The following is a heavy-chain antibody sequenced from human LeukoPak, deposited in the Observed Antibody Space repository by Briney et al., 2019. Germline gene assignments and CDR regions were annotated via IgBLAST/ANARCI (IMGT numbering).Heavy chain of an antibody. V-gene: IGHV1-8*01. D-gene: IGHD5-12*01. CDR2: MNPNSGNT. J-gene: IGHJ4*02. CDR1: GYTFTSYD. Sequence: ASVNVSCKASGYTFTSYDINWVRQATGQGLEWMGWMNPNSGNTGYAQKFQGRVTMTRNTSISTAYMELSSLRSEDTAAYYCASKRGYSGYDEFDYWGQGTLVTVSS. CDR3: ASKRGYSGYDEFDY.